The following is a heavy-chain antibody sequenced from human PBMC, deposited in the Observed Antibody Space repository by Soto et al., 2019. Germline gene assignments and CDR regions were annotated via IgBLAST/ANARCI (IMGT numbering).Heavy chain of an antibody. V-gene: IGHV1-69*13. CDR3: ARSYPEQYQLLSAFDY. CDR1: GGTFSSYA. D-gene: IGHD2-2*01. J-gene: IGHJ4*02. Sequence: SVKVSCKASGGTFSSYAISWVRQAPGQGLEWMGGIIPIFGTANYAQKFQGRVTITADESTSTAYMELSSLRSEDTAVYYCARSYPEQYQLLSAFDYWGQGTLVTVSS. CDR2: IIPIFGTA.